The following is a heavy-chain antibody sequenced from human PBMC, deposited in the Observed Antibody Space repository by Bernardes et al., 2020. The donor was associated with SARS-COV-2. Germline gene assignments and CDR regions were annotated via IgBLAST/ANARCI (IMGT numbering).Heavy chain of an antibody. V-gene: IGHV1-24*01. J-gene: IGHJ5*02. Sequence: ASLKVSCKVSGSTLTALSMHWVRQAPGKGLEWMGGFDPEDGETIYAQKFQGRVTMTEDTSTDTAYMELSSLRSEDTAVYYCATAPPFAPNWFDPWGQGTLVTVS. CDR2: FDPEDGET. CDR1: GSTLTALS. CDR3: ATAPPFAPNWFDP.